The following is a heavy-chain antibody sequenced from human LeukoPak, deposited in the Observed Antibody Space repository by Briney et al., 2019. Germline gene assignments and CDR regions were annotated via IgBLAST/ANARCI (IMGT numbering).Heavy chain of an antibody. Sequence: SETLSLTCSVSRDYIRHIDYYWVWIRQPPGKGLEWIGNVYKSGTTSYNPSLSSRVTMSIDTSKSQFSLKVSSVTAADTAVYYCARVFDSGSQAYFYYMDVWGKGTTVTIFS. CDR1: RDYIRHIDYY. CDR3: ARVFDSGSQAYFYYMDV. CDR2: VYKSGTT. V-gene: IGHV4-39*07. J-gene: IGHJ6*03. D-gene: IGHD3-10*01.